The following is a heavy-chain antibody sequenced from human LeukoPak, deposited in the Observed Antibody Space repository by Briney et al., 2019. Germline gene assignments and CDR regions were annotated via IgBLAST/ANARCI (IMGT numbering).Heavy chain of an antibody. V-gene: IGHV4-34*01. CDR1: GGSFSGYY. CDR3: ARLTTYYYGSGRTTDAFDI. D-gene: IGHD3-10*01. Sequence: SETLSLTCAVYGGSFSGYYWSWIRQPPGKGLEWIGEINHSGSTNYNPSLKSRVTISVDTSKSQFSLKLSSVTAADTAVYYCARLTTYYYGSGRTTDAFDIWGQGTMVTVSS. J-gene: IGHJ3*02. CDR2: INHSGST.